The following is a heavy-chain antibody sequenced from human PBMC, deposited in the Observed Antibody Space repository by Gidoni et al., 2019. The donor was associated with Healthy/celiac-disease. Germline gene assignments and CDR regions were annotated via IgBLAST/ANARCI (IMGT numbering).Heavy chain of an antibody. Sequence: VQLVESGGGSVQPGRSLRLSGAASGFTFSSYSMNWVRQAPGQGMEWVSYIRSNSSTIYYAGSVKGRFTISRDNAKNSLYLQMNSLRDEDTDVYYCARDGTGGMDVWGQGTTVTVSS. V-gene: IGHV3-48*02. CDR3: ARDGTGGMDV. D-gene: IGHD1-26*01. CDR2: IRSNSSTI. CDR1: GFTFSSYS. J-gene: IGHJ6*02.